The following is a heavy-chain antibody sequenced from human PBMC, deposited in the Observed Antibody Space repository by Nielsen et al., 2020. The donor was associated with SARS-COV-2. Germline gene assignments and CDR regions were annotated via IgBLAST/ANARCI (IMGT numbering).Heavy chain of an antibody. CDR1: GFTFSSYA. V-gene: IGHV3-30-3*01. D-gene: IGHD3-22*01. J-gene: IGHJ4*02. Sequence: GESLKISCAASGFTFSSYAFHWVRQAPGQGLEWVAVISYDGSNRYYADSVEGRFTISRDNSKNTLYLQMNSLRAEDTAVYYCARGGKRFDSSGYFSPDYWGQGTLVTVSS. CDR2: ISYDGSNR. CDR3: ARGGKRFDSSGYFSPDY.